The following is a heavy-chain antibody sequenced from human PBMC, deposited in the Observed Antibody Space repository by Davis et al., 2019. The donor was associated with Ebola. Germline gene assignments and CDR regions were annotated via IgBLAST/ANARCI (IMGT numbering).Heavy chain of an antibody. CDR3: ARDYVWGSYRYLPY. Sequence: ASVKVSCKASGYTFTSYGISWVRQAPGQGLEWMGWISAYNCNTNYAQKLQGGATMTTDTSTSTACMELRSLRSDDTAVYYCARDYVWGSYRYLPYWGQGTLVTVSS. CDR2: ISAYNCNT. D-gene: IGHD3-16*02. V-gene: IGHV1-18*01. CDR1: GYTFTSYG. J-gene: IGHJ4*02.